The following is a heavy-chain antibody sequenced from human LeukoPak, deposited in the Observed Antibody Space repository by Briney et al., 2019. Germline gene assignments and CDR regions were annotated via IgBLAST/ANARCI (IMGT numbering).Heavy chain of an antibody. V-gene: IGHV4-59*01. J-gene: IGHJ4*02. Sequence: SGTLSLTCTVSGGSISSYYLNWIRQAPGKGLEWIGYIYYSGRTNYNPSLKSRVTISVDTSKNQFSLKLSSVTAADTAVYYCARGSEVNGCIRWGQGTLVTILS. CDR1: GGSISSYY. D-gene: IGHD2-15*01. CDR2: IYYSGRT. CDR3: ARGSEVNGCIR.